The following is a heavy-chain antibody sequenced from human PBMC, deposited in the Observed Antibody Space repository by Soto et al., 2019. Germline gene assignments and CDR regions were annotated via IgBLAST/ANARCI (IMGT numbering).Heavy chain of an antibody. D-gene: IGHD3-9*01. Sequence: PSETLSLTCAVYGGSFSGYYWSWIRQPPGKGLEWIGEINHSGSTNYNPSLTSRVTLSVDMSKNQFSLKLNSVTAADSAVYFCARAASPYFDLLSAFDPWGQGVLVTVSS. CDR3: ARAASPYFDLLSAFDP. V-gene: IGHV4-34*01. CDR1: GGSFSGYY. CDR2: INHSGST. J-gene: IGHJ5*02.